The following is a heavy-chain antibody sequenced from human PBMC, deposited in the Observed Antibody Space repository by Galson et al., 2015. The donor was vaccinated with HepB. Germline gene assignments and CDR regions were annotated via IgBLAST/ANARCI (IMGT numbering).Heavy chain of an antibody. CDR1: GFSLNSDEVG. D-gene: IGHD3-3*01. CDR3: AHYYDFWTGYYGPFDY. V-gene: IGHV2-5*02. J-gene: IGHJ4*02. CDR2: IYWGDDK. Sequence: PALVKPTQTLTLTCTFSGFSLNSDEVGVGWIRQPPGKALEWLALIYWGDDKRYSPSLKNRLNITKDTSKNEVVLTVTNMDPVDTGTYYCAHYYDFWTGYYGPFDYWGQGLLVIVSS.